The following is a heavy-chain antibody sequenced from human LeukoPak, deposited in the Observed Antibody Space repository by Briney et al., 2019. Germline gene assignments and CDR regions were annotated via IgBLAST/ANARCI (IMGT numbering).Heavy chain of an antibody. CDR1: GFIFSNYG. J-gene: IGHJ4*02. V-gene: IGHV3-33*07. Sequence: GRSLRLSCAASGFIFSNYGMYWVRQAPGEGLDWVAVIWHDGSAEFYADSVKGRFSISRDDSKNTVYLQMNSLRDEDTALYYCARDIRGGWSGYFDYWGQGIVVTVSS. CDR3: ARDIRGGWSGYFDY. CDR2: IWHDGSAE. D-gene: IGHD6-19*01.